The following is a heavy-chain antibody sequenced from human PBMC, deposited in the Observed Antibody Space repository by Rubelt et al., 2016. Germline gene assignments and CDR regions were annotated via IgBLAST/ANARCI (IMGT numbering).Heavy chain of an antibody. D-gene: IGHD3-10*01. V-gene: IGHV3-30*04. CDR3: ARVRILWFGGSDAFDI. Sequence: QVQLVESGGGVVQPGRSLRLSCAASGFTFSSYAMHWVRQAPGKGLEWVAVISYDGSNKYYADSVKGRFTISRDNSKNTLYLQMNSLRAEDTAVYYCARVRILWFGGSDAFDIWGQGTMVTVSS. CDR2: ISYDGSNK. J-gene: IGHJ3*02. CDR1: GFTFSSYA.